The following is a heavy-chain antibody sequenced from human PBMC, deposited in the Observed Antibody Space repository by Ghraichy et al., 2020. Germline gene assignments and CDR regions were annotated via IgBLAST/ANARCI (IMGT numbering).Heavy chain of an antibody. CDR2: IYGGGSA. Sequence: GESLNISCAASGFTVSSNYMNWVRQAPGKGLEWVSIIYGGGSAYYADSVKGRFTISRDNSNNTLYLQMNSLRGEDTAVYYCATRSGTTMIRDYYYGMDVWGQGTTVTVSS. CDR1: GFTVSSNY. D-gene: IGHD3-22*01. V-gene: IGHV3-53*01. CDR3: ATRSGTTMIRDYYYGMDV. J-gene: IGHJ6*02.